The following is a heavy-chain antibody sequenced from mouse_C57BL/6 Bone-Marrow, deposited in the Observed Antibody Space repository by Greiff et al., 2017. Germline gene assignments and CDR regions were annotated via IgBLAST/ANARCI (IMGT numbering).Heavy chain of an antibody. CDR1: GFNFKDDY. V-gene: IGHV14-4*01. Sequence: EVQLQQSGAELVRPGASVKLSCTASGFNFKDDYMHWVKQRPEQGLEWIGWIDPENGDTEYASKFQGKATITADTSSNTAYLQLSSLTSEDAAVYYCTTVGHAMDYWGQGTTVTVSS. CDR2: IDPENGDT. CDR3: TTVGHAMDY. J-gene: IGHJ4*01.